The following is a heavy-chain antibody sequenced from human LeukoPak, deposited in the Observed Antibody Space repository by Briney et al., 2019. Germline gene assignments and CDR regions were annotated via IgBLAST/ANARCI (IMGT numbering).Heavy chain of an antibody. V-gene: IGHV4-34*01. CDR2: IYHNGNT. CDR3: ARRRYSYAYLDDS. D-gene: IGHD5-18*01. CDR1: GGSFSGYY. Sequence: PSETLSLTCAVYGGSFSGYYWSWIRQPPGKGLEWIGEIYHNGNTNYNPSLKSRVTISVDKSNNQFSLKLSSVTAADTAIYYCARRRYSYAYLDDSWGQGTLVTVSS. J-gene: IGHJ4*02.